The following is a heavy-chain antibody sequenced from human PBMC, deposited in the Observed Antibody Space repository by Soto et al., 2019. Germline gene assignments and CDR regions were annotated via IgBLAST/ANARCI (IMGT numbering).Heavy chain of an antibody. D-gene: IGHD6-13*01. Sequence: EVQLVESGGGLVQPGRSLRLSCAASGFTFDDYAMHWVLQVAGKGLEWVSGINWNSGSIGYGDSVKGRFAISRDNAKNSLHLQMNSLSAEDTAFYYCVKDESINWYSGHFRHWGQGTLVTVSS. CDR3: VKDESINWYSGHFRH. J-gene: IGHJ1*01. CDR2: INWNSGSI. V-gene: IGHV3-9*01. CDR1: GFTFDDYA.